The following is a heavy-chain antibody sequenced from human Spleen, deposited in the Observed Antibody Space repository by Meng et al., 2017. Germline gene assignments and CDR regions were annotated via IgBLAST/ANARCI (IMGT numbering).Heavy chain of an antibody. CDR2: INTDGTTT. CDR1: GFTFSSYW. Sequence: GESLKISCAASGFTFSSYWMHWVRQTPGKGLVWVSRINTDGTTTTYADSVKGRFTISRDNAKNSLYLQMNSLRAEDTAVYYCARYNSGVLYWGQGTLVTVSS. V-gene: IGHV3-74*01. J-gene: IGHJ4*02. CDR3: ARYNSGVLY. D-gene: IGHD6-19*01.